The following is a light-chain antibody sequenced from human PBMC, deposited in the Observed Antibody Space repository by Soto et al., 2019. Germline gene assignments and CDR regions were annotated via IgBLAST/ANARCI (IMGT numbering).Light chain of an antibody. CDR1: RSNIGSNN. J-gene: IGLJ1*01. CDR2: NNH. V-gene: IGLV1-44*01. Sequence: QAVVTQPPSASGIPGQRVTISCSGSRSNIGSNNVNWYQQLPGTAPRLLTFNNHLRPSGVPDRFSGSKSGTSASLAISGLQSEDEGDYYCAAWDDSLDGDVFGTGTKLTVL. CDR3: AAWDDSLDGDV.